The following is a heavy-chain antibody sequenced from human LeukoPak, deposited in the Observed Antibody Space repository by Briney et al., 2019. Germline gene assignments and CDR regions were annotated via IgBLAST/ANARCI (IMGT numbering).Heavy chain of an antibody. CDR1: GSTVSSYY. CDR2: LYTGGTT. V-gene: IGHV3-53*01. CDR3: ARGGVNYWNPRY. J-gene: IGHJ4*02. D-gene: IGHD1-1*01. Sequence: GGSLRLSCVASGSTVSSYYMSWVRQAPGKGLEWVSLLYTGGTTYYAASVEGRFTISRDDSKNTIYLQMNTLRAEDTAVYYCARGGVNYWNPRYWGQGTLVTVSS.